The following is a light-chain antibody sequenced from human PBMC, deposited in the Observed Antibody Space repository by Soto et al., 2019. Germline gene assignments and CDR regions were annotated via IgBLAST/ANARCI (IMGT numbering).Light chain of an antibody. CDR2: DVS. CDR1: QSFTSSY. V-gene: IGKV3D-20*01. Sequence: EIVLTQSPATLSLSPGERATLSCGASQSFTSSYLAWYQQKPGLAPRLLIYDVSSRATGIPDRFSGSGSGTDFTLTISRLEPEDFAVYYCQQYGSSPLTFGGRTKVEIK. CDR3: QQYGSSPLT. J-gene: IGKJ4*01.